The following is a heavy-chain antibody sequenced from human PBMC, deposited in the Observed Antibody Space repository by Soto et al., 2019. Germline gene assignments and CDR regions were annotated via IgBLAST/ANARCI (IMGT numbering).Heavy chain of an antibody. Sequence: TLSLTCTVSGGSISSGDYYWSWIRQPPGKGLEWIGYIYYSGSTYYNPSLKSRVTISVDTSKNQFSLKLSSVTAADTAVYYCARGPYDFWSGPRRYYFDYWGQGTLVTVSS. J-gene: IGHJ4*02. CDR2: IYYSGST. D-gene: IGHD3-3*01. CDR1: GGSISSGDYY. CDR3: ARGPYDFWSGPRRYYFDY. V-gene: IGHV4-30-4*01.